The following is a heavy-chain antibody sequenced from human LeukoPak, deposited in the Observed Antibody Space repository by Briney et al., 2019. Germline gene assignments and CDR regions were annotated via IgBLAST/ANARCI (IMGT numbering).Heavy chain of an antibody. CDR3: ARRNSPGGWFDP. D-gene: IGHD2-21*01. Sequence: SETLSLTCTVSGGSISSYYWSWIRQPPGKGLEWIGYIYYSGSTNYNPSLKSRVTISVATSKNQFSLKLSSVTAADTAVYYCARRNSPGGWFDPWGQGTLVTVSS. V-gene: IGHV4-59*08. J-gene: IGHJ5*02. CDR1: GGSISSYY. CDR2: IYYSGST.